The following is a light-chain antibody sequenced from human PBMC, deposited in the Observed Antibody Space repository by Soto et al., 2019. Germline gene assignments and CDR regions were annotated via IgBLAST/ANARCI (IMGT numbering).Light chain of an antibody. Sequence: QSVLTQPPSVSGAPGQRVTISCTGSSSNIGAGYDVHWYQQLPGTAPKLLIYANTNRPSGVPGRFSGSKSGTSASLAITGLQAEDEADYYCPSYDSSLSGYVFGTGTKLTVL. J-gene: IGLJ1*01. V-gene: IGLV1-40*01. CDR3: PSYDSSLSGYV. CDR1: SSNIGAGYD. CDR2: ANT.